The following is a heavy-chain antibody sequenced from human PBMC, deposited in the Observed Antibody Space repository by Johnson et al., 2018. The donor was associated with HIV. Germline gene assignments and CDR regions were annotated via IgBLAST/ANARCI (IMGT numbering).Heavy chain of an antibody. V-gene: IGHV3-66*01. J-gene: IGHJ3*02. CDR3: ARYSGSYYTIAFDI. CDR1: GFTVSSNY. D-gene: IGHD1-26*01. Sequence: VQLVESGGGLVQPGGSLRLSCTASGFTVSSNYMSWVRQAPGKGLEWVSVIYSGGTTYYAASVKGRFTISRDNSKNTLYLQMNSLRAEDTAVYYCARYSGSYYTIAFDIWGQGTMVTVSS. CDR2: IYSGGTT.